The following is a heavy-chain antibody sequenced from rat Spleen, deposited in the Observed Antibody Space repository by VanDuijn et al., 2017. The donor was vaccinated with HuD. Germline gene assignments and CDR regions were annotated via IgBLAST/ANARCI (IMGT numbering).Heavy chain of an antibody. CDR3: ARAGYHFDY. D-gene: IGHD1-4*01. Sequence: QVQLKESGPGLVQPSQTLSLTCTVSGFSLTSYHVSWVRQPPGKGLEWIAAISSGGSTYYNSLLNSRLSISRDTSKYQVFLRMNSLQTEDTATYYCARAGYHFDYWGQGVMVTVSS. CDR1: GFSLTSYH. CDR2: ISSGGST. J-gene: IGHJ2*01. V-gene: IGHV2S12*01.